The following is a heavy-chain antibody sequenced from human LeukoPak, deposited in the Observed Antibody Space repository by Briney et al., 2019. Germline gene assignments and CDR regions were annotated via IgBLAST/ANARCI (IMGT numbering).Heavy chain of an antibody. Sequence: PSETLSLTCNVSGASMSSNYWSWIRQPPGKGLEWIGYIYHRGNTNYSPSLESRVTMSVDESKTQFSLRVHFVSAADTAVYYCASTRRAAVAGRFDSWGQGTLVTVSS. J-gene: IGHJ4*02. V-gene: IGHV4-4*09. CDR3: ASTRRAAVAGRFDS. D-gene: IGHD6-19*01. CDR2: IYHRGNT. CDR1: GASMSSNY.